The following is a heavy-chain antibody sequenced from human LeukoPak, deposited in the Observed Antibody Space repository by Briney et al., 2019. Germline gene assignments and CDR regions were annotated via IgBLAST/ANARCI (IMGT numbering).Heavy chain of an antibody. CDR1: GGSFSGYY. Sequence: SETLSLTCAVYGGSFSGYYWSWIRQPPGKGLEWIGYIHYSGSTNYNPSLKSRVTISVDTSKNQFSLKLSSVTAADTAVYYCARHAGIVATIAGLYYYYGMDVWGQGTTVTVSS. CDR2: IHYSGST. CDR3: ARHAGIVATIAGLYYYYGMDV. V-gene: IGHV4-59*08. J-gene: IGHJ6*02. D-gene: IGHD5-12*01.